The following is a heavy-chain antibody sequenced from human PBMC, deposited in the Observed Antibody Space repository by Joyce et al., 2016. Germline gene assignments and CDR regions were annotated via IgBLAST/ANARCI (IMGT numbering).Heavy chain of an antibody. J-gene: IGHJ3*01. Sequence: ESGGGLVKPGGSLRLSCAASGFSFRNAWVTWVRQAPGKGLAWVGRVKSKSQGGTTDYAASVKGRFTISRNDSRDTAYLQMNSLKSEDTGVYFCVTGLCIGTACHWDDAFDVWGQGTMVTVSS. CDR1: GFSFRNAW. CDR2: VKSKSQGGTT. D-gene: IGHD2-2*01. CDR3: VTGLCIGTACHWDDAFDV. V-gene: IGHV3-15*01.